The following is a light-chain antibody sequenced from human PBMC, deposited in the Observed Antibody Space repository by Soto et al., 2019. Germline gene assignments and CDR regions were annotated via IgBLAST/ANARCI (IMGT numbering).Light chain of an antibody. V-gene: IGKV3-20*01. Sequence: EIVLTQSPGTLSLSPGERATLSCRASQSVSSYYLAWYQQKPGQAPRLLIYGTSSRATGIPERFRGSGSRTEFTLTISRLETDGFAVYYCQQYASSSRTFGPGTKVEIK. CDR3: QQYASSSRT. J-gene: IGKJ1*01. CDR2: GTS. CDR1: QSVSSYY.